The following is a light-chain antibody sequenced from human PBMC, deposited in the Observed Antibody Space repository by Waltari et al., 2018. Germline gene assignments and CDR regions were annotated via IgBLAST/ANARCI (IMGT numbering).Light chain of an antibody. CDR2: DVS. J-gene: IGLJ1*01. CDR1: SSDVGGYNH. CDR3: SSYSTSLTPYV. V-gene: IGLV2-14*03. Sequence: QSALTQPASVSGSPGQSIPISCPGTSSDVGGYNHVSWYQQHPAKAPKLMIYDVSSRPSGVSNRFFGSKSGNTASLTISGLQAEDEAVYFCSSYSTSLTPYVFGPGTKVTVL.